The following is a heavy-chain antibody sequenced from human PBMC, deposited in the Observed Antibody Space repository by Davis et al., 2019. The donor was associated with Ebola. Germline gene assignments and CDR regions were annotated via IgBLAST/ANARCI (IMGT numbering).Heavy chain of an antibody. CDR1: GYTFTSYG. J-gene: IGHJ1*01. CDR2: ISAYNGNI. CDR3: ARSAGHIVGEYFHH. D-gene: IGHD2-21*01. V-gene: IGHV1-18*01. Sequence: ASVKVSCKASGYTFTSYGISWVRQAPGQGLEWMGWISAYNGNIKSAQKFQGRVTITTDDSTHTAYMHLTSLRSEDTAVYYCARSAGHIVGEYFHHWAQGTLVTVSS.